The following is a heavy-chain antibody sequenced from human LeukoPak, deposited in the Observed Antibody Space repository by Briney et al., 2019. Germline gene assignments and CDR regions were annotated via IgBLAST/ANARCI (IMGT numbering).Heavy chain of an antibody. D-gene: IGHD6-19*01. V-gene: IGHV1-69-2*01. Sequence: ASVKVSCKVSGYTFTDYYMHWVQQAPGKGLEWMGLVDPEDGETIYAEKFQGRVTITADTSTDTAYMELSSLRSEDTAVYYCATARYSSGWAFDYWGQGTLVTVPS. CDR1: GYTFTDYY. CDR3: ATARYSSGWAFDY. CDR2: VDPEDGET. J-gene: IGHJ4*02.